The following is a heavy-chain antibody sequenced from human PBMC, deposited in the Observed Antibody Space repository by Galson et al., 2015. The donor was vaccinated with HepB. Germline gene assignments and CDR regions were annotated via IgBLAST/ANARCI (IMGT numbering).Heavy chain of an antibody. J-gene: IGHJ4*02. CDR1: GYTFSNYG. Sequence: SVKVSCKASGYTFSNYGISWVRQAPGQGLEWLGWISDYNGNRKTNYAQKFQGRVTMTTDIATSTAYMELRSLRSDDTAVYYCARDGGPIFGVVIDYWGQGTLVTVSS. V-gene: IGHV1-18*01. CDR2: ISDYNGNRKT. D-gene: IGHD3-3*01. CDR3: ARDGGPIFGVVIDY.